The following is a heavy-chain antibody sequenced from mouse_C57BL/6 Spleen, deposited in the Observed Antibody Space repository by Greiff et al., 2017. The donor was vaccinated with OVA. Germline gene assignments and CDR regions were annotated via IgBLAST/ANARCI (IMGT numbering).Heavy chain of an antibody. J-gene: IGHJ2*01. V-gene: IGHV6-3*01. CDR1: GFTFSNYW. CDR3: TGYIHFDY. Sequence: EVQLVESGGGLVQPGGSMKLSCVASGFTFSNYWMNWVRQSPEKGLEWVAQIRLKSDNYATHYAESVKGRFTISRDDSKSSVYLQMNNLRAEDTGIYYCTGYIHFDYWGQGTTLTVSS. CDR2: IRLKSDNYAT. D-gene: IGHD1-3*01.